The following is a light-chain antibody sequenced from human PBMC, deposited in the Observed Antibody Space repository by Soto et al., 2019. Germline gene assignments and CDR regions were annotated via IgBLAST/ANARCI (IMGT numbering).Light chain of an antibody. V-gene: IGKV1-33*01. CDR3: QQYDDPALT. CDR2: DAS. CDR1: QNLNTY. Sequence: DIQMTQSPSSLSASVGDRVTMTCQASQNLNTYLNWYQQRPGQAPKLLIYDASILEPGVPSRFSGSGAGTEFTFTIDSLQPEDIATYYCQQYDDPALTFGGGTKVE. J-gene: IGKJ4*01.